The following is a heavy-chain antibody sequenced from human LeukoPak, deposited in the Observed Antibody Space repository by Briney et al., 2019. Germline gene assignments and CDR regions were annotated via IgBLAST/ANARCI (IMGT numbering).Heavy chain of an antibody. CDR3: ARGGVADYDY. J-gene: IGHJ4*02. CDR1: GYSISSGYY. CDR2: IYHSGST. Sequence: KSSETLSLTCTVSGYSISSGYYWGWIRQPPGMGLEWIGSIYHSGSTYYNPSLKSRVTISVDTSKNQFSLKESSVTAADTAVYYCARGGVADYDYWGQGTLVTVSS. V-gene: IGHV4-38-2*02. D-gene: IGHD3-3*01.